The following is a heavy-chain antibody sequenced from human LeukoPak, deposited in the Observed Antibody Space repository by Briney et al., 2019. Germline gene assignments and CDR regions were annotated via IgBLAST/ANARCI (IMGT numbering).Heavy chain of an antibody. D-gene: IGHD3-22*01. CDR3: ARDVAPSYYYDSSGYTTGLGY. CDR1: GFTFSSYA. Sequence: GGSLRLSCAASGFTFSSYAMHWVRQAPGKGLEWVAVISYDGSNKYYADSVKGRFTISRDNSKNTLYLQMNSLRAEDTAVYYCARDVAPSYYYDSSGYTTGLGYWGQGTLVTVSS. V-gene: IGHV3-30-3*01. CDR2: ISYDGSNK. J-gene: IGHJ4*02.